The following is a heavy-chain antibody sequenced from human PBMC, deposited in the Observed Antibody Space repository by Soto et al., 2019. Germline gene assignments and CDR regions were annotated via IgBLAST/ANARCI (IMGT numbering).Heavy chain of an antibody. CDR2: FYYSGST. CDR1: GGSISSYY. Sequence: SETLSLTCTVSGGSISSYYWSWIRQPPGKGLEWIGYFYYSGSTNYNPSLKSRVTISVDTSKNQFSLKLSSVTAADTAVYYCARHGGSLRPWGLYYFDYWGQGTLVTVSS. CDR3: ARHGGSLRPWGLYYFDY. V-gene: IGHV4-59*08. J-gene: IGHJ4*02. D-gene: IGHD3-10*01.